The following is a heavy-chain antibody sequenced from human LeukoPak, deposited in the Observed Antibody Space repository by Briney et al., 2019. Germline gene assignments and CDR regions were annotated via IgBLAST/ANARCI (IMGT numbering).Heavy chain of an antibody. CDR2: IHHSGST. Sequence: SETLSLTCTVSGYSISSGYFWGWIRQPPGKGLEWIGSIHHSGSTYYNPSLKSRVTISVDRSKNQFSLKLSSVTAADTAVYYCARDRPGGSSLDYWGQGTLVTVSS. V-gene: IGHV4-38-2*02. D-gene: IGHD6-13*01. J-gene: IGHJ4*02. CDR3: ARDRPGGSSLDY. CDR1: GYSISSGYF.